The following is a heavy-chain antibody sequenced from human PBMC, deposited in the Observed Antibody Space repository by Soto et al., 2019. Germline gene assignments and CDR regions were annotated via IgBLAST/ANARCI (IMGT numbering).Heavy chain of an antibody. CDR1: GGTISSYA. CDR2: IIPIFGTA. Sequence: ASVKVSCKASGGTISSYAISWVRQAPGRGLEWMGGIIPIFGTANYAQKFQGRVTITADESTSTAYMELSSLRSEDTAVYYCGSFNDYGDYYYYYYGMDVWGQGTTVTVSS. V-gene: IGHV1-69*13. D-gene: IGHD4-17*01. CDR3: GSFNDYGDYYYYYYGMDV. J-gene: IGHJ6*02.